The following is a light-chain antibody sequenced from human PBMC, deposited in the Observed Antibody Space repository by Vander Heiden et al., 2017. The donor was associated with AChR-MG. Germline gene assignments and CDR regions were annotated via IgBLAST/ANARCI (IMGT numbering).Light chain of an antibody. Sequence: DIQMTQSPPTLSASVGDRITITCRASQDINSWLAWYQQKPGKAPEILIYKASSLQDEAPSRFSGGGSGTEFTLTISSLQPDDFATFYCQQYHTFPFTFGPGTQVDIK. V-gene: IGKV1-5*03. CDR1: QDINSW. CDR3: QQYHTFPFT. J-gene: IGKJ3*01. CDR2: KAS.